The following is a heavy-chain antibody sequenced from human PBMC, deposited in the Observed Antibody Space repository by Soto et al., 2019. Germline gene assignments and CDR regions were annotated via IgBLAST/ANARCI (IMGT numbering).Heavy chain of an antibody. CDR1: GFNFKRYG. D-gene: IGHD2-8*01. J-gene: IGHJ5*02. CDR2: ISYDGSNK. Sequence: QVQLVESGGGVVQPGRSLRLSCATSGFNFKRYGMHWVRQAPGKGLEWVAVISYDGSNKYYADSVKGRFTISRDDSKNTLNLQMNSLRSEDTAMYYCAKDSVEGGDIVVMVYASNWFDPWGQGTLVTASS. V-gene: IGHV3-30*18. CDR3: AKDSVEGGDIVVMVYASNWFDP.